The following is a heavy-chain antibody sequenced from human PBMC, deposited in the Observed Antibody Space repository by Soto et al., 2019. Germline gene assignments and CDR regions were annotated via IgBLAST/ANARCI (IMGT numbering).Heavy chain of an antibody. V-gene: IGHV1-69*04. CDR2: IIPILGIA. CDR1: GGTFSSYT. Sequence: GASVKVSCNASGGTFSSYTISWVRQAPGQGLEWMGRIIPILGIANYAQKFQGRVTITADKSTSTAYMELSSLRSEDTAVYYCARDPPRITINSSGYWGQGTLVTVSS. D-gene: IGHD3-9*01. J-gene: IGHJ4*02. CDR3: ARDPPRITINSSGY.